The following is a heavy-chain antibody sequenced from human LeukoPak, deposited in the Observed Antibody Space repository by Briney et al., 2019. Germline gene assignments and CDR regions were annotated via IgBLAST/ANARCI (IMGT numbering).Heavy chain of an antibody. D-gene: IGHD4-11*01. CDR2: IYHSGST. CDR3: ARHDFYSNYPHNWFDP. CDR1: GYSISSGYY. V-gene: IGHV4-38-2*01. Sequence: SETLSLTCAVSGYSISSGYYWGWIRQPPGKGLEWIGSIYHSGSTYYNPPLKSRVTISVDTSKNQFSLKLSSVTAADTAVYYCARHDFYSNYPHNWFDPWGQGTLVTVS. J-gene: IGHJ5*02.